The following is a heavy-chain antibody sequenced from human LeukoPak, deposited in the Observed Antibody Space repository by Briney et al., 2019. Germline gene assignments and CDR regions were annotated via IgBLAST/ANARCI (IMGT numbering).Heavy chain of an antibody. J-gene: IGHJ4*02. D-gene: IGHD6-6*01. V-gene: IGHV3-21*01. CDR1: GFTFSSYS. CDR3: ARDFVRIAALSDIGY. CDR2: IGSSSSYI. Sequence: GGSLRLSCAASGFTFSSYSMNWVRQAPGKGLEWVSSIGSSSSYIYYADSVKGRFTISRDNAKNSLYLQMNSLRAEDTAVYYCARDFVRIAALSDIGYWGQGTLVTVSS.